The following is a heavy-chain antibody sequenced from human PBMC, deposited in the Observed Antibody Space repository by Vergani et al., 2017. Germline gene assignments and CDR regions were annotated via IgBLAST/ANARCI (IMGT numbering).Heavy chain of an antibody. V-gene: IGHV3-48*03. D-gene: IGHD6-13*01. CDR3: AREPYSSSWYGNDAFDI. CDR1: GFTFSSYE. J-gene: IGHJ3*02. Sequence: EVQLVESGGGLVQPGGSLRLSCAASGFTFSSYEMNWVRQAPGKGLEWVSYISSSGSTIYYTDSVKGRFTISRDYAKNSLYLKMNSLRAEDTAVYYCAREPYSSSWYGNDAFDIWGQGTMVTVSS. CDR2: ISSSGSTI.